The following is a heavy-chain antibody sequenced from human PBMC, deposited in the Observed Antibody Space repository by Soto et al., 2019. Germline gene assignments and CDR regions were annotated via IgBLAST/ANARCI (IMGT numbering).Heavy chain of an antibody. D-gene: IGHD1-26*01. CDR1: VASTVSHYH. V-gene: IGHV4-31*02. CDR2: IFNSGTT. CDR3: ALALGPTTGLDY. Sequence: QGQLQKSGPGRGKPSQPLSLTFSVSVASTVSHYHWTWIRHPPGKGLEWMGYIFNSGTTFYNPSLTSRLSISMDTSGNHFSLELRSVTAADTAVYYCALALGPTTGLDYWGQGTLVTVSS. J-gene: IGHJ4*02.